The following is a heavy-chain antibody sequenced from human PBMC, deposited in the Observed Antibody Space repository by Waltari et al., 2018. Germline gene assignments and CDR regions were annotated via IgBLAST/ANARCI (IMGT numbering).Heavy chain of an antibody. CDR3: AREAVAGLAGMVWGSEAFDI. CDR2: INPNSGGT. V-gene: IGHV1-2*06. Sequence: QVQLVQSGAEVKKPGASVKVSCKASGYTFTGYYMHWVQQAPGQGLGWMGRINPNSGGTNYAQKFQGRVTMTRDTSISTAYMELSRLRSDDTAVYYCAREAVAGLAGMVWGSEAFDIWGQGTMVTVSS. CDR1: GYTFTGYY. D-gene: IGHD6-19*01. J-gene: IGHJ3*02.